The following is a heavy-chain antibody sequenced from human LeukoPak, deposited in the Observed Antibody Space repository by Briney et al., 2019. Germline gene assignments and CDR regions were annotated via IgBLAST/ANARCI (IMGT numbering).Heavy chain of an antibody. J-gene: IGHJ4*02. CDR2: IHTSGST. CDR3: ARDPEGHGYYFDY. D-gene: IGHD3-3*01. CDR1: GGSTSNYF. V-gene: IGHV4-4*07. Sequence: SETLSLTCTVSGGSTSNYFCTWLRQSAGEGLEWIGRIHTSGSTNYNPSLKSRVSMSMDTSKNQFSLKLSSVTAADTAVYYCARDPEGHGYYFDYWGQGALVTVSS.